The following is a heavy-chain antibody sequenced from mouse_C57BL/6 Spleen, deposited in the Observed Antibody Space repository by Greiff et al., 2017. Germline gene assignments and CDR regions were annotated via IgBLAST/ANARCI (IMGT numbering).Heavy chain of an antibody. V-gene: IGHV1-39*01. J-gene: IGHJ2*01. D-gene: IGHD2-1*01. Sequence: VQLQQSGPELVKPGASVKISCKASGYSFTDYNMNWVKQSNGKSLEWIGVINPKSGTPSYNQKFKGKATLTVDQSSSTAYMQLNSLTAEDSAVYFCARDYGNFYDFDYWGQGTTLTVSS. CDR2: INPKSGTP. CDR3: ARDYGNFYDFDY. CDR1: GYSFTDYN.